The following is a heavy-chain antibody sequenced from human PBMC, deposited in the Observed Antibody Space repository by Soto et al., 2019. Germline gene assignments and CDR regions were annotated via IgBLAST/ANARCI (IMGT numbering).Heavy chain of an antibody. Sequence: QVQLQESGPGLVKPSETLSLTCTVSGDSISSLYWSWIRQPPGKGLEWIGYIYYSGRINYNPSLKRRVTISVDPSKNQFSLRLSSVTAADTAVYYCAKSLWDTSGWKTDYWGQGTLVTVSS. CDR2: IYYSGRI. D-gene: IGHD6-19*01. CDR3: AKSLWDTSGWKTDY. J-gene: IGHJ4*02. V-gene: IGHV4-59*01. CDR1: GDSISSLY.